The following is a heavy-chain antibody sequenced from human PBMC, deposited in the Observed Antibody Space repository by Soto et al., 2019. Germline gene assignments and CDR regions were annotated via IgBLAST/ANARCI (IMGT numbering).Heavy chain of an antibody. CDR2: IYHSGST. CDR3: ARVQSYNWNYLSNWFDP. J-gene: IGHJ5*02. V-gene: IGHV4-4*02. CDR1: GGSISSSNW. Sequence: QVQLQESGPGLVKPSGTLSLTCAVSGGSISSSNWWSWVRQPPGKGLEWIGEIYHSGSTNYNPSLKSRVTISVDKSLSQFSLKLSSVTAADTAVYYCARVQSYNWNYLSNWFDPWGQGTLVTVSS. D-gene: IGHD1-7*01.